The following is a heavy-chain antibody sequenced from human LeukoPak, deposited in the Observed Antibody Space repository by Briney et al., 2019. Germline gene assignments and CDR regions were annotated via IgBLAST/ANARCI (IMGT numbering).Heavy chain of an antibody. CDR3: ARAKITMIVAFDY. Sequence: ASVKVSCKASGYTFTGCYIHWVRQAPGQGLEWMGWINPNSGDTNYAQNFQGRVTMTRDTSTSTVYMELSSLRSEDTAVYYCARAKITMIVAFDYWGQGTLVTVSS. CDR1: GYTFTGCY. CDR2: INPNSGDT. J-gene: IGHJ4*02. V-gene: IGHV1-2*02. D-gene: IGHD3-22*01.